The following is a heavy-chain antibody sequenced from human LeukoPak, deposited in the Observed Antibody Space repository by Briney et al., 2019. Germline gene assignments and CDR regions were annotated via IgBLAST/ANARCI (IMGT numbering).Heavy chain of an antibody. CDR1: GFTFSSYA. Sequence: GRSLRLSCAASGFTFSSYAMSWVRQAPGKGLEWVSAISGSGGSTYYADSVKGPFTISRDNSKNTLYLQMNSLRAEDTAVYYCAKDQAFAFDIWGQGTMVTVSS. V-gene: IGHV3-23*01. CDR2: ISGSGGST. CDR3: AKDQAFAFDI. J-gene: IGHJ3*02.